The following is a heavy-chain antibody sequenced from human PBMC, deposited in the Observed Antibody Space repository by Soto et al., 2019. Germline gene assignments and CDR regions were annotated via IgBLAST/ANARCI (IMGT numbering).Heavy chain of an antibody. D-gene: IGHD6-19*01. J-gene: IGHJ4*02. CDR1: GGIFSNFA. Sequence: QVQLVQSGAEVKKPGSSVKVSCKASGGIFSNFAFNWMRQAPGQGLEWMGGIIPTLGTPHYAQKFLGRVTINADESARTVYMEMSSLTVEDTAVYYCARVGLGDYDYWGQGTLVIVSS. CDR3: ARVGLGDYDY. CDR2: IIPTLGTP. V-gene: IGHV1-69*01.